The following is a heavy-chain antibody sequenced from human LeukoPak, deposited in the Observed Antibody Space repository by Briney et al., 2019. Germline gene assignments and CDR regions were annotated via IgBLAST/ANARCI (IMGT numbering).Heavy chain of an antibody. J-gene: IGHJ4*02. V-gene: IGHV1-46*01. D-gene: IGHD3-10*01. CDR1: GYTFTSYY. CDR3: ARAWFGEGPTSFDY. CDR2: INPSGGST. Sequence: APVKVSCKASGYTFTSYYMHWVRQAPGQGLEWMGIINPSGGSTSYAQKFQGRVTITADESTSTAYMELSSLRSEDTAVYYCARAWFGEGPTSFDYWGQGTLVTVSS.